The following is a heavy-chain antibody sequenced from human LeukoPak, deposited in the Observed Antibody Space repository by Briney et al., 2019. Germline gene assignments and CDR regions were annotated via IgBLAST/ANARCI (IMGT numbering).Heavy chain of an antibody. Sequence: GASVKVSCKASGYTFTSYAISWVRQAPGQGLEWMGGIIPIFGTANYARKFQGRVTITTDESTSTAYMELSSLRSEDTAVYYCAIPTGYYYDSSGYFIDWGQGTLVTVSS. CDR2: IIPIFGTA. D-gene: IGHD3-22*01. CDR1: GYTFTSYA. J-gene: IGHJ4*02. CDR3: AIPTGYYYDSSGYFID. V-gene: IGHV1-69*05.